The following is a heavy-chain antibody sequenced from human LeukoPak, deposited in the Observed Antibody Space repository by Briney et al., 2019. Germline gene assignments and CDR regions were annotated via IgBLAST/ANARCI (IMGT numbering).Heavy chain of an antibody. Sequence: GESLKISCKASGYNFLTYWIGWVRQMPGKGLEWMGIIYPGDPDARYSPSFQGQVTFSADKSINTAYLQWSSLKASDTAMYYCARLLGVITFDYWGQGTLVTVSS. CDR1: GYNFLTYW. CDR2: IYPGDPDA. V-gene: IGHV5-51*01. CDR3: ARLLGVITFDY. D-gene: IGHD2-21*01. J-gene: IGHJ4*02.